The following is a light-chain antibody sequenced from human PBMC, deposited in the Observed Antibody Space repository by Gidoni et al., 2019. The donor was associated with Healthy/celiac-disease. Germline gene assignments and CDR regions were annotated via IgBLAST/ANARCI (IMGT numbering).Light chain of an antibody. V-gene: IGKV3-11*01. CDR1: QSVGNS. J-gene: IGKJ4*01. Sequence: EIVLTQSPATLSLTPGERATLSCRASQSVGNSLTWYQQKPGQAPRLLIHDASNRATGIPARFSGSGSGTDFTLTVSSLESEDFAVYYCQQCSNWPLTFGGGTKVEIK. CDR2: DAS. CDR3: QQCSNWPLT.